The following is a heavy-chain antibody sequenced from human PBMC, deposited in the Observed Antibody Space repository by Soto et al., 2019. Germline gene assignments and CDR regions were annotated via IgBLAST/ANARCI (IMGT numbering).Heavy chain of an antibody. D-gene: IGHD1-26*01. CDR2: INAGNGNT. J-gene: IGHJ6*02. CDR3: HARGPLPTAGNGEYYYYGMDV. CDR1: GYTFTSYA. Sequence: ASVKVSCKASGYTFTSYAMHCVRQAPGQRLEWMGWINAGNGNTKYSQKFQGRVTITRDTSASTAYMELSSLRSEDTAVYYCHARGPLPTAGNGEYYYYGMDVWGQGTTVTVSS. V-gene: IGHV1-3*01.